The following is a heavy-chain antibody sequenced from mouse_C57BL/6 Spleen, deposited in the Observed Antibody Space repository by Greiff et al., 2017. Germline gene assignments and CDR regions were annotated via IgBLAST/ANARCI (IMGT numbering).Heavy chain of an antibody. CDR3: TTLRTLDGVAY. CDR1: GFNITDDY. Sequence: VQLQQSGAELVRPGASVKLSCTASGFNITDDYMHWVKQRPEQGLEWIGWIDPENGDTEYASKFQGKATITADTSSNTAYLQLSSLTSEDTAVYYCTTLRTLDGVAYWGQGTLVTVSA. CDR2: IDPENGDT. J-gene: IGHJ3*01. V-gene: IGHV14-4*01. D-gene: IGHD3-2*02.